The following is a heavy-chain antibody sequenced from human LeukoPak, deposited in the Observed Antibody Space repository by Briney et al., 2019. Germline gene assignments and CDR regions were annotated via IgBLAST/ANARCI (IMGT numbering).Heavy chain of an antibody. V-gene: IGHV3-13*04. CDR2: IGKGGDT. CDR3: ARGGPGPFDY. D-gene: IGHD3-16*01. Sequence: QPGGSLGLSCAASGFTFSNYDMHWVRQVTGKGLEWVSGIGKGGDTYYADSVKGRFTISRENAKISLYLQMNSLRAGDTALYYCARGGPGPFDYWGQGTLVTVSS. CDR1: GFTFSNYD. J-gene: IGHJ4*02.